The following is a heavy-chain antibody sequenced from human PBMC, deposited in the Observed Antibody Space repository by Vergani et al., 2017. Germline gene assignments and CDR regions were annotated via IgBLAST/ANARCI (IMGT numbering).Heavy chain of an antibody. CDR3: AKNPGVPPARHYYALVDR. Sequence: LEESGGGLVQPGGSLRLSCAASGFTFSDHYMSWIRQAPGKGLEWVSHISPSASTGYYTDSVTGRFTVSRDNYNNSLTLNMTTLRAEDTAVYYCAKNPGVPPARHYYALVDRWGGGTVITVS. D-gene: IGHD1-26*01. CDR2: ISPSASTG. J-gene: IGHJ1*01. V-gene: IGHV3-11*04. CDR1: GFTFSDHY.